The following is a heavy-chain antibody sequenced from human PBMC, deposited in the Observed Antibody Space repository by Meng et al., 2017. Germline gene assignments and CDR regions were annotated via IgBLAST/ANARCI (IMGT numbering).Heavy chain of an antibody. J-gene: IGHJ4*02. CDR1: GDTVSSDSAA. CDR3: ASGWSMFQT. CDR2: TYYRSKWYN. D-gene: IGHD3-10*02. V-gene: IGHV6-1*01. Sequence: QLQQSGPGLMRPSQPLPLTCASSGDTVSSDSAAGNWIRQSPSRGLEWLGRTYYRSKWYNDFAVSVKSRIIINPDTSKTHFSLQLNSVTPEDTAVYYCASGWSMFQTWGQGTLVTVSS.